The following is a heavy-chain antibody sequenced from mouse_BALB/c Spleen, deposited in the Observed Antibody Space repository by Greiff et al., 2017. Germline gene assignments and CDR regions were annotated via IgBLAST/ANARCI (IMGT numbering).Heavy chain of an antibody. CDR3: NANLTGYFDY. CDR2: IDPENGDT. CDR1: GFNIKDYY. J-gene: IGHJ2*01. V-gene: IGHV14-4*02. D-gene: IGHD4-1*01. Sequence: VQLKQSGAELVRSGASVKLSCTASGFNIKDYYMHWVKQRPEQGLEWIGWIDPENGDTEYAPKFQGKATMTADTSSNTAYLQLSSLTSEDTAVYYCNANLTGYFDYWGQGTTLTVSS.